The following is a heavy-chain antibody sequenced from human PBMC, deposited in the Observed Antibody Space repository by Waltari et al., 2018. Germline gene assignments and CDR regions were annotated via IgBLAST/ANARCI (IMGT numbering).Heavy chain of an antibody. D-gene: IGHD6-19*01. J-gene: IGHJ4*02. CDR1: GGSISSSSYY. CDR2: IYYSGST. CDR3: ASQQVAGIDY. V-gene: IGHV4-39*01. Sequence: QLQLQESGPGLVKPSETLSLTCTVSGGSISSSSYYWGWIRQPPGKGLEWIGRIYYSGSTYYNPSLKSRVTISVDTSKNQFSLKLSSVTAADTAVYYCASQQVAGIDYWGQGTLVTVSS.